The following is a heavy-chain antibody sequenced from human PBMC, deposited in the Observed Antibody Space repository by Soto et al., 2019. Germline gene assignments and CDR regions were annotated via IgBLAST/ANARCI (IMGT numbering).Heavy chain of an antibody. CDR3: ARDQGVVVTADNWFDP. V-gene: IGHV4-4*07. Sequence: ETLSLTCTVSGGSITDYSWVWIRQPAGKGLEWIGRIFSSGSTNYNPSLKGRITMSLDTSKNQFSLKLNSATATDTAVYFFARDQGVVVTADNWFDPWGQGILVTVSS. CDR2: IFSSGST. D-gene: IGHD3-22*01. CDR1: GGSITDYS. J-gene: IGHJ5*02.